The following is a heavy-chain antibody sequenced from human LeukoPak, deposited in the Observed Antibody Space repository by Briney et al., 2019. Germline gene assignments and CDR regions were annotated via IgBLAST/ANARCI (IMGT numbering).Heavy chain of an antibody. J-gene: IGHJ4*02. Sequence: PGGSLRLSCAASGFTFSSYSMNWVRQAPGKGLEWVANIKQDGSEKYYVDSVKGRFTISRDNAKNSLYLQMNSLRAEDTAVYYCGRALLTAGWYYYDSSGYYYFDYWGQGTLVTVSS. V-gene: IGHV3-7*01. CDR2: IKQDGSEK. D-gene: IGHD3-22*01. CDR1: GFTFSSYS. CDR3: GRALLTAGWYYYDSSGYYYFDY.